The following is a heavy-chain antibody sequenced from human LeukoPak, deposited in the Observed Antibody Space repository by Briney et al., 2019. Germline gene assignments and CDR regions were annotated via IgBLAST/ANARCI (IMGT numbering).Heavy chain of an antibody. D-gene: IGHD3-22*01. V-gene: IGHV3-23*01. CDR2: ISGSGGST. CDR1: GFTFSSYA. Sequence: PGGSLRLSCAASGFTFSSYAMSWVRQAPGKGLEWVSAISGSGGSTYYADSVKGRFTISRDNSKNTLSLQMNSLRAEDTAVYYCAKTSYYDSSGYSITEYFQHWGQGTLVTVSS. J-gene: IGHJ1*01. CDR3: AKTSYYDSSGYSITEYFQH.